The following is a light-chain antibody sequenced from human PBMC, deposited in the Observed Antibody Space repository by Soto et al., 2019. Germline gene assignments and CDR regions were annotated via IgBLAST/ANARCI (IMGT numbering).Light chain of an antibody. CDR3: LHHAYSLFT. CDR1: QSVNSDY. V-gene: IGKV3-20*01. Sequence: EIVLTQSPGTLSLSPGERATLSCRATQSVNSDYLSWYQQRPGQAPRLLMHGASTRATGIPDRFSGSGSGEDFTLTITRLEPEDFAVYFCLHHAYSLFTLGAGTKVHIK. CDR2: GAS. J-gene: IGKJ3*01.